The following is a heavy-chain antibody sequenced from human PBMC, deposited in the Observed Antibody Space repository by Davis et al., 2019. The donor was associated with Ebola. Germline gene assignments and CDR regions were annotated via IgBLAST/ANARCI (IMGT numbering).Heavy chain of an antibody. Sequence: AASVKVSCKASGGTFSSYAISWVRQAPGQGLEWMGRIIPILGIANYAQKLQGRVTMTTDTSTSTAYMELRSLRSDDTAVYYCARWDIVVVPAAIFFDYWGQGTLVTVSS. J-gene: IGHJ4*02. V-gene: IGHV1-69*04. CDR3: ARWDIVVVPAAIFFDY. D-gene: IGHD2-2*02. CDR2: IIPILGIA. CDR1: GGTFSSYA.